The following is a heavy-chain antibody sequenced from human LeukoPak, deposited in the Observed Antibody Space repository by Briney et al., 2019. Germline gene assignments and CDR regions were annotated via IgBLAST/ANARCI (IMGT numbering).Heavy chain of an antibody. CDR2: IIPIFGTA. CDR3: AREEPGMGAFDI. D-gene: IGHD3-10*01. V-gene: IGHV1-69*05. CDR1: GYTFTSYG. J-gene: IGHJ3*02. Sequence: ASVKVSCKASGYTFTSYGISWVRQAPGQGLEWMGGIIPIFGTANYAQKFQGRVTITTDESTSTAYMELSSLRSEDTAVYYCAREEPGMGAFDIWGQGTMVTVSS.